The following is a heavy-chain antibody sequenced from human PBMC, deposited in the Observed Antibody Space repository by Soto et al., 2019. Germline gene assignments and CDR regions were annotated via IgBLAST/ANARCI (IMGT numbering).Heavy chain of an antibody. CDR3: ASFWGSYRTRGSFDF. Sequence: PGGSLRLSCAASGLAFSSQDMSWVRQAPGKGLEWVSFISHNGGFTYYTDPVKGRFTISRDDSKNTVHLQMDTLRAEDTAIYYCASFWGSYRTRGSFDFWGLGTLVTVSS. J-gene: IGHJ4*02. CDR1: GLAFSSQD. D-gene: IGHD3-16*02. CDR2: ISHNGGFT. V-gene: IGHV3-23*01.